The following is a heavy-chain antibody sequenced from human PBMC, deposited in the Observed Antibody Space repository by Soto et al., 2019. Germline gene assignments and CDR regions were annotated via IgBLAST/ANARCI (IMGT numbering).Heavy chain of an antibody. D-gene: IGHD5-18*01. CDR1: VGSISSFY. CDR2: IYYSGST. V-gene: IGHV4-59*08. J-gene: IGHJ4*01. Sequence: QVQLQESGPGLVKPSETLSLTCTVSVGSISSFYWGWILQPPGKGLEWIGYIYYSGSTNYNPSLKSRVTISVDTSKNQFSQKLSSVTAADTAVYYCARRYGSCFDFWGQGTLVTVSS. CDR3: ARRYGSCFDF.